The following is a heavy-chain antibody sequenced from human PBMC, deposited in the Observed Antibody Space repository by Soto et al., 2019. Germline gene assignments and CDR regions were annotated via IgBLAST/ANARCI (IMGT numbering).Heavy chain of an antibody. CDR2: IYYSGST. CDR3: ARETGWSGYSDADYYGMDV. D-gene: IGHD3-3*01. V-gene: IGHV4-31*03. Sequence: QVQLQESGPGLVKPSQTLSLTCTVSGGSISSGGYYWSWIRQHPGKGLEWIGYIYYSGSTYYNPSLNSRFTISVDTSKNQFSLKLSSVTAAVTAVYYGARETGWSGYSDADYYGMDVWGQGTTVTVSS. CDR1: GGSISSGGYY. J-gene: IGHJ6*02.